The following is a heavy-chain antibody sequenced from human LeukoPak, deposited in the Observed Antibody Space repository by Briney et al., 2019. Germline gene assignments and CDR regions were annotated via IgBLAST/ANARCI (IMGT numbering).Heavy chain of an antibody. Sequence: GGSLRLSCAGSEFTFSSYWMSWVRQAPGKGLEWVAFIRYDGSNKYFADSVKGRFTISRDNSKNTLYLQMNSPRAEDTAIYYCAKDRGDYTNWFDPWGQGTLVTVSS. V-gene: IGHV3-30*02. J-gene: IGHJ5*02. D-gene: IGHD4-17*01. CDR2: IRYDGSNK. CDR1: EFTFSSYW. CDR3: AKDRGDYTNWFDP.